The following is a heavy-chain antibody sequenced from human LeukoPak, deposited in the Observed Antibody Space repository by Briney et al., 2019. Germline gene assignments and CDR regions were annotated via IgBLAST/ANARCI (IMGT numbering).Heavy chain of an antibody. CDR2: IYYSGNT. J-gene: IGHJ4*02. D-gene: IGHD3/OR15-3a*01. Sequence: SQTLSLTCTVSGGSINSGDYYWSWIRQPPGKGLEWIGYIYYSGNTYYNPSLESRVTRSLDTSKNQFSLKLSSVTAADTAVYYCARGGGLGLDYWGQGTLVTVSS. CDR3: ARGGGLGLDY. CDR1: GGSINSGDYY. V-gene: IGHV4-30-4*01.